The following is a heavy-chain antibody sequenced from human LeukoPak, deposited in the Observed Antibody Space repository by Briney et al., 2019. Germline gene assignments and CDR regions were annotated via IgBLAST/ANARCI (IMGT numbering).Heavy chain of an antibody. CDR2: IYTSGST. CDR1: GGSISSGSYY. J-gene: IGHJ5*02. CDR3: AKGIMVRGGNWFDP. V-gene: IGHV4-61*02. Sequence: SETLSLTCTVSGGSISSGSYYWSWIRQPAGKGLEWIGRIYTSGSTNYNPSLKSRVTISVDTSKNQFSLKLTSVTAADTAVYYCAKGIMVRGGNWFDPWGQGTLVTVSS. D-gene: IGHD3-10*01.